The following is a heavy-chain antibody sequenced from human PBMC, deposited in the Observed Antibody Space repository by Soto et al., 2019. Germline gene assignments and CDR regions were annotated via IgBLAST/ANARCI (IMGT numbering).Heavy chain of an antibody. CDR2: IRGFSPYT. J-gene: IGHJ4*02. Sequence: GGSLRLSCEASGFTFRSYTMNWVRQAPGKGLEWVSAIRGFSPYTFYADSVKGRFTISRDNAKNSLYLQMNSLRAEDTAVYYCARAMYSSKTDFDYWGQGTLVTVSS. CDR3: ARAMYSSKTDFDY. D-gene: IGHD6-13*01. V-gene: IGHV3-21*04. CDR1: GFTFRSYT.